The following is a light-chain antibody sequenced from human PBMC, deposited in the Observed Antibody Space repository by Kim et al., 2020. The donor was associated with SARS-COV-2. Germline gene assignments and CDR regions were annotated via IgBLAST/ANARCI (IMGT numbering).Light chain of an antibody. Sequence: SSELTQDPAVSVALGQTVGITCQGDSLRSYYASWYQQKPGQAPVLVIYGKNNRPSGIPDRFSGSSSGNTASLTITGAQAEDEADYYCNSRDSSGNRVVFG. J-gene: IGLJ2*01. CDR1: SLRSYY. V-gene: IGLV3-19*01. CDR3: NSRDSSGNRVV. CDR2: GKN.